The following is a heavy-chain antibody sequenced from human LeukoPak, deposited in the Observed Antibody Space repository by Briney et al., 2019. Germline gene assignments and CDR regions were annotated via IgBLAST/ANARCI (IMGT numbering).Heavy chain of an antibody. CDR1: GGSISSYY. CDR3: ARAYCSGGSCYPSWFDP. CDR2: IYYSGST. V-gene: IGHV4-59*01. Sequence: SETLSLTCTVSGGSISSYYWSWIRQPPGKGLEWIGYIYYSGSTNYNPSLKSRVTISVDTPKNQFSLKLSSVTAADTAVYYCARAYCSGGSCYPSWFDPWGQGTLVTVSS. D-gene: IGHD2-15*01. J-gene: IGHJ5*02.